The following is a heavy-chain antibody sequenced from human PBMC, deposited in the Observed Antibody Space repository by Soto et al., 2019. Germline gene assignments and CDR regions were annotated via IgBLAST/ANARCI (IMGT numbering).Heavy chain of an antibody. V-gene: IGHV3-53*04. D-gene: IGHD4-4*01. Sequence: GGSLRLSCAASGFTVSSNYMSWVRQAPGKGLEWVSVIYSGGSTYYADSVKGRFTISRHNSKNTLYLQMNSLRAEDTAVYYCATRSLNTVTTLYYFDYWGQGTLVTVSS. CDR1: GFTVSSNY. CDR2: IYSGGST. CDR3: ATRSLNTVTTLYYFDY. J-gene: IGHJ4*02.